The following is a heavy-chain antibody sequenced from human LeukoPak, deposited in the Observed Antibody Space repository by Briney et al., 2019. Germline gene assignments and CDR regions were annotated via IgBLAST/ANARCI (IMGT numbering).Heavy chain of an antibody. D-gene: IGHD6-6*01. V-gene: IGHV5-51*01. CDR1: GYSFTNYW. CDR3: ARRYSSSSGASDAFDI. Sequence: GESLKISCKGSGYSFTNYWIGWVRQMPGKGLEWMGIIYPGDSDTRYSPSFQGQVTISADKSISTADLQWSSLKASDTAMYYCARRYSSSSGASDAFDIWGQGTMVTVSS. J-gene: IGHJ3*02. CDR2: IYPGDSDT.